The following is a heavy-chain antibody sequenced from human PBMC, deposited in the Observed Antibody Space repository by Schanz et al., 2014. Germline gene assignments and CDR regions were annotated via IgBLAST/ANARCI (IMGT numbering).Heavy chain of an antibody. Sequence: EVQLLESGGGLVQPGGSLRLSCAASGFTFSSYAMSWVRQAPGKGLEWVSAISGSGGSTDYADSVKGRFTISRDNSKSTLYLQMNSLRAEDTAVYYCAKGRFGELSAFDIWGQGTMVTVSS. J-gene: IGHJ3*02. CDR3: AKGRFGELSAFDI. V-gene: IGHV3-23*01. D-gene: IGHD3-10*01. CDR1: GFTFSSYA. CDR2: ISGSGGST.